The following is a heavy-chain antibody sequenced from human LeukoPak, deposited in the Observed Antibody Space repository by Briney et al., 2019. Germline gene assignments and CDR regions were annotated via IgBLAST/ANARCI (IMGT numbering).Heavy chain of an antibody. J-gene: IGHJ2*01. V-gene: IGHV3-30*18. D-gene: IGHD2-21*02. CDR1: GFTFSSYG. CDR3: AKDRCGGDCYDGDFDL. Sequence: PGGSLTLSCAASGFTFSSYGLHWVRPAPGKGLEWVAVISYDGSNKYYADSVKGRFTISRDNSKNTLYLQMNRLRAEDTAVYYCAKDRCGGDCYDGDFDLWGRGTLVTVSS. CDR2: ISYDGSNK.